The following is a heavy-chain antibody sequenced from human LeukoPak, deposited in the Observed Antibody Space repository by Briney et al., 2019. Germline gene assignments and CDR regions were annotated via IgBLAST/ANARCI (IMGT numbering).Heavy chain of an antibody. V-gene: IGHV4-34*01. CDR1: GGSFSGYY. CDR2: INHSGST. CDR3: ASRIAVAGTIDY. J-gene: IGHJ4*02. D-gene: IGHD6-19*01. Sequence: SETLSLTCAVYGGSFSGYYWSWIRQPPGKGLEWIGEINHSGSTNYNPSLKSRVTISVDTSKNQFSLKLSSVTAADTAVYYCASRIAVAGTIDYWGQGTLVTVSS.